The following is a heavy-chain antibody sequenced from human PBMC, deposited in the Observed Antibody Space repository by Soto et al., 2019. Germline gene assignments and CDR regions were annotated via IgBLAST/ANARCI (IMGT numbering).Heavy chain of an antibody. CDR1: GFTFSGNG. Sequence: GGSLRLSCAASGFTFSGNGMHWVRQAPGKGLEWVAGISYDGSDKRYADSVKGQFTISRDNSKNMLFLQINSLRTEDTAVYYCAKGTGFLEWLWGRGTLVTVSS. V-gene: IGHV3-30*18. CDR2: ISYDGSDK. J-gene: IGHJ4*02. CDR3: AKGTGFLEWL. D-gene: IGHD3-3*01.